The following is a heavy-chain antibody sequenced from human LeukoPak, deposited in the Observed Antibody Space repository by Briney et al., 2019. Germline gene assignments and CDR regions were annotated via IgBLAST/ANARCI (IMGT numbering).Heavy chain of an antibody. CDR1: GFTFDDYA. J-gene: IGHJ4*02. Sequence: GRSLRLSCAASGFTFDDYAMHWVRQAPGKGLEWVSGISWNSGSIGYADSVKGRFTISRDNSKNTLYLQMNSLRAEDTAVYYCAKDEDDSVDYWGQGTLVTVSS. V-gene: IGHV3-9*01. D-gene: IGHD2-21*02. CDR2: ISWNSGSI. CDR3: AKDEDDSVDY.